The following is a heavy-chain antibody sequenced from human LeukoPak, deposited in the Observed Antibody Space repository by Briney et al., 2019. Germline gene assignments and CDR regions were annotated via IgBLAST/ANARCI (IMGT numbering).Heavy chain of an antibody. CDR3: ARDRGPRYGMDV. V-gene: IGHV4-31*03. Sequence: SETLSLTCTVSGASISSGGYFWSWIRQRPGTGLERIGYIFNSGSTHYSPSLKSRLIISLDTSKNEFSLKLTSVTAADTAVYYCARDRGPRYGMDVWGQGTTVTVSS. J-gene: IGHJ6*02. CDR1: GASISSGGYF. D-gene: IGHD5-24*01. CDR2: IFNSGST.